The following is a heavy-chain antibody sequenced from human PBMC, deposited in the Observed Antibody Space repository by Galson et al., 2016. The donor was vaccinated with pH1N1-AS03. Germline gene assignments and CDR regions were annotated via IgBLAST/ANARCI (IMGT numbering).Heavy chain of an antibody. D-gene: IGHD3-3*01. CDR2: IIPVFDTP. J-gene: IGHJ6*02. V-gene: IGHV1-69*13. CDR3: AREATIFGVAGLQMDV. Sequence: SVKVSCKASGGSFSTYAITWVRQAPGQGLEWMGGIIPVFDTPNYAQKFQGRVTITADESRNTAYMELSSLRSADTAVYYCAREATIFGVAGLQMDVWGQGTTVTVSS. CDR1: GGSFSTYA.